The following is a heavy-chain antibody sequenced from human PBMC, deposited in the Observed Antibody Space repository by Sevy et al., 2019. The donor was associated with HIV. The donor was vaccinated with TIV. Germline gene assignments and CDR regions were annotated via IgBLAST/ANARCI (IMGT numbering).Heavy chain of an antibody. V-gene: IGHV3-9*01. CDR3: AKDRNRGCDSLNCYSYYCYYDGLDV. Sequence: GGSLRLSCAASGFSFHEYAMHWVRQAPGKGLEWVAGISWNSGSIGYADSVKGRFTISRDNARQSIHLQMNSLSADDTALYYCAKDRNRGCDSLNCYSYYCYYDGLDVWGQGTTVTVSS. D-gene: IGHD2-21*02. J-gene: IGHJ6*02. CDR2: ISWNSGSI. CDR1: GFSFHEYA.